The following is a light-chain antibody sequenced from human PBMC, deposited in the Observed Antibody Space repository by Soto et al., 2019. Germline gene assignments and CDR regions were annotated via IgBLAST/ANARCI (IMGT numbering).Light chain of an antibody. Sequence: QSVLTQPPSASGTPGQRVTISCSGSSSNIGSNTVNWYQQFPGTAPKLLMYSNNQRPSGVPDRFSGSKSGTSDSLAISGLQSEDEADYYCAAWDDSLNGPVFGVGTKLTVL. CDR1: SSNIGSNT. V-gene: IGLV1-44*01. J-gene: IGLJ3*02. CDR3: AAWDDSLNGPV. CDR2: SNN.